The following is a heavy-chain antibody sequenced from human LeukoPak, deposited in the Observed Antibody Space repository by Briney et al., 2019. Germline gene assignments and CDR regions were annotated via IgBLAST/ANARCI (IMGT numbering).Heavy chain of an antibody. Sequence: SETLSLTCTVSYGSITSHYWSWIRQPPGKGLEWIGYIYSSGSTNYNPSLKSRVTISVDTSSNQFSLKLSSVTPADTAVYCCARALYRSSLSPIGVWGQGSLVTASS. CDR3: ARALYRSSLSPIGV. CDR2: IYSSGST. CDR1: YGSITSHY. V-gene: IGHV4-59*11. D-gene: IGHD6-13*01. J-gene: IGHJ4*02.